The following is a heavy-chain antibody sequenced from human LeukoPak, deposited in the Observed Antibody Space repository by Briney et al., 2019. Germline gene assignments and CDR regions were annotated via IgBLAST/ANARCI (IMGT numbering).Heavy chain of an antibody. CDR2: MNPNSGTT. V-gene: IGHV1-8*03. J-gene: IGHJ6*03. Sequence: ASLKLSCTASGYTFTSYDINWVRQATGQGLEWMGWMNPNSGTTGYAQKFQGRVTITRNTSISTAYMELSSLRAEDTAVYYCARGDYGSRGDYYYNYMDIWGKGTTVTVSS. CDR1: GYTFTSYD. D-gene: IGHD3-10*01. CDR3: ARGDYGSRGDYYYNYMDI.